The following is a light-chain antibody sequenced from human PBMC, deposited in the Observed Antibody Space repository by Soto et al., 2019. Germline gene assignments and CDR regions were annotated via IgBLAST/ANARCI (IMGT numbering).Light chain of an antibody. CDR3: QQRSNWPPYT. V-gene: IGKV3-11*01. Sequence: EIVLTQSPATLSLSPGERATLSCRASQSVSSYLAWYQQKPGQAPRLLIYDASNRATGIPARFSGSGSGTDFTLTISSLEPEDLAVYYCQQRSNWPPYTLGQGTKLEIK. J-gene: IGKJ2*01. CDR1: QSVSSY. CDR2: DAS.